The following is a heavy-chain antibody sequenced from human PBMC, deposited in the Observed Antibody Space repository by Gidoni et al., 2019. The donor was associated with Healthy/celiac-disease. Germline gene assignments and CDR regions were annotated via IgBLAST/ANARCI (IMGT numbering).Heavy chain of an antibody. CDR3: ASLGTGDAGGYFDY. Sequence: QLQLQESGPGLVKPSEALSLTCTGSGGSISSSSYYWGWIRQPPGKGLEWIGSIYYSGSTYYNPSLKSRVTISVDTSKNQFSLKLSSVTAADTAVYYCASLGTGDAGGYFDYWGQGTLVTVSS. J-gene: IGHJ4*02. V-gene: IGHV4-39*01. CDR2: IYYSGST. CDR1: GGSISSSSYY. D-gene: IGHD7-27*01.